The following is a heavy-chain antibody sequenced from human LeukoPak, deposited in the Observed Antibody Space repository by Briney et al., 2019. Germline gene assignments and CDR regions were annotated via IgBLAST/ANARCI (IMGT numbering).Heavy chain of an antibody. V-gene: IGHV3-23*01. D-gene: IGHD2-15*01. CDR1: EFTFSSYA. CDR3: AKGRTPFRYCSGGSCYLGFDY. CDR2: ISGSGGST. Sequence: GGSLRLSCAASEFTFSSYAMSWVRQAPGKGLEWVSAISGSGGSTYYADSVKGRFTISRDNSKNTLYLQMNSLRAEDTAVYYCAKGRTPFRYCSGGSCYLGFDYWGQGTLVTVSS. J-gene: IGHJ4*02.